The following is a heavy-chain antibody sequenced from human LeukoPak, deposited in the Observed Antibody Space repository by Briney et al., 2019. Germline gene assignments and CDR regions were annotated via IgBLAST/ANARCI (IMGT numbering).Heavy chain of an antibody. J-gene: IGHJ4*02. CDR1: GFNFRDSG. D-gene: IGHD6-19*01. CDR3: ARDGSGWSSDY. Sequence: GGSLRLSCGASGFNFRDSGMHWVRQAPGKGLEWVAVMWNDGITGKYADSMRGRFSVSRDNSKNTVYLQMDSLRADDTSVYYCARDGSGWSSDYWGQGTLVTVSS. V-gene: IGHV3-33*01. CDR2: MWNDGITG.